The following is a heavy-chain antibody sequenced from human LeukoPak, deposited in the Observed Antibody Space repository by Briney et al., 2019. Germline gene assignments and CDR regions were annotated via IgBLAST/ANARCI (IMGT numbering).Heavy chain of an antibody. V-gene: IGHV1-18*01. CDR2: ISAYNGNT. Sequence: GASVKVSCKASGYTFTSYGISWVRQAPGQGLEWMGWISAYNGNTNYAQKLQGRVTMTTDTSTGTAYMELRSLRSDDTAVYYCARLLKTSIAVAGRYWFDPWGQGTLVTVSS. D-gene: IGHD6-19*01. CDR3: ARLLKTSIAVAGRYWFDP. CDR1: GYTFTSYG. J-gene: IGHJ5*02.